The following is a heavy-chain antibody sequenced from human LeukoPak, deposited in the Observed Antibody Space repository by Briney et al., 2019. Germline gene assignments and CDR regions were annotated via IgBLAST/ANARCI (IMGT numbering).Heavy chain of an antibody. V-gene: IGHV1-69*05. CDR2: IIPIFGTA. J-gene: IGHJ4*02. D-gene: IGHD1-1*01. CDR3: AREERSTKGGIDY. Sequence: ASVKVSCKTSGGSFISFAVSWVRQAPGQGLEWMGGIIPIFGTANYAQKFQGRVTITTDESTSTAYMELSSLRSEDTAVYYCAREERSTKGGIDYWGQGTLVTVSS. CDR1: GGSFISFA.